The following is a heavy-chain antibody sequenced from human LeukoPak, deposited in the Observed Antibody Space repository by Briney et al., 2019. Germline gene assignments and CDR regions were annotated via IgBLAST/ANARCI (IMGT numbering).Heavy chain of an antibody. CDR1: GGSFSGYY. CDR2: INHSGST. CDR3: ARGKTVVPAALGAFDI. Sequence: PSETLSLTCAVYGGSFSGYYWSWIRQPPGKGLEWIGEINHSGSTNYNPSLKSRVTISADTSKNQFSLKLSSVTAADTAVYYCARGKTVVPAALGAFDIWGQGTMVTVSS. D-gene: IGHD2-2*01. J-gene: IGHJ3*02. V-gene: IGHV4-34*01.